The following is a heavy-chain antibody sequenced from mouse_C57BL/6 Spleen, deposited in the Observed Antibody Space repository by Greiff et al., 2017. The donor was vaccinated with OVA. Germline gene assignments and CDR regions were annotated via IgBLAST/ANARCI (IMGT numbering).Heavy chain of an antibody. V-gene: IGHV5-16*01. CDR3: ARDYGSSYSYWYFDV. CDR2: INYDGSST. Sequence: EVNLVESEGGLVQPGSSMKLSCTASGFTFSDYYMAWVRLVPEKGLEWVANINYDGSSTYYLDSLQSRFIISRDNAKNILYLQMSSRKSEDTATYYCARDYGSSYSYWYFDVWGTGTTVTVSS. CDR1: GFTFSDYY. D-gene: IGHD1-1*01. J-gene: IGHJ1*03.